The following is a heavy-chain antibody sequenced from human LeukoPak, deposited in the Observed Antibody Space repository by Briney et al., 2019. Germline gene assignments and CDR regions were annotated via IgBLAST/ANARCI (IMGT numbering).Heavy chain of an antibody. D-gene: IGHD3-10*01. CDR3: AAHYYGSGSYPFDY. CDR1: GFTFSSYS. J-gene: IGHJ4*02. CDR2: ISSSSSYI. V-gene: IGHV3-21*04. Sequence: GGSLRLSCAASGFTFSSYSMNWVRQAPGKGLEWVSSISSSSSYIYYADSVKGRFTISRDNAKNTLYLQMNSLRAEDTAVYYCAAHYYGSGSYPFDYWGQGTLVTVSS.